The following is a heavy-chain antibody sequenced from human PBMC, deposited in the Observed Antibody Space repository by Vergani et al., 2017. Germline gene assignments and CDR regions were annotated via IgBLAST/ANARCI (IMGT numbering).Heavy chain of an antibody. Sequence: QVQLQESDPGLVKPSETLSLTCTVSGGSISSYYWSWIRQPPGKGLEWIGYIYYSGSTNYNPSLKSRVTISVDTSKNQFSLKLSSVTAADTAVYYCARRHPGGPSFDYWGQGTLVTVSS. V-gene: IGHV4-59*01. CDR3: ARRHPGGPSFDY. D-gene: IGHD2-8*02. CDR1: GGSISSYY. CDR2: IYYSGST. J-gene: IGHJ4*02.